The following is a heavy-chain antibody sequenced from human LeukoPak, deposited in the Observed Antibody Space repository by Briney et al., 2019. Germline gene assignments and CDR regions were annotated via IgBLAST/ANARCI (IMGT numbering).Heavy chain of an antibody. CDR2: IWSDGSNK. CDR1: GFTFSYYA. V-gene: IGHV3-33*01. D-gene: IGHD3-10*01. CDR3: ARELFSSGSCPDG. Sequence: LGRSLRLSCSASGFTFSYYAIHWVRQAPGKGLEWVALIWSDGSNKYYADSVKGRITISRDNSKNTVYLQMNSLRAEDTAVYYCARELFSSGSCPDGWGQGTLVTVSS. J-gene: IGHJ4*02.